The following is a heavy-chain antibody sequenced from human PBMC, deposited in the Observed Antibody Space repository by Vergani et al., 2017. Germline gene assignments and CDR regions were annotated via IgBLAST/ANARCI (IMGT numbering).Heavy chain of an antibody. V-gene: IGHV1-69*01. CDR3: ARDQTYYDYSSGYYAY. Sequence: QVQLVQSGAEVKKPGSSVKVSCKAPGGTFSSYAISWVRQAPGQGLEWMGGIIPIFGTANYAQKFQGRVTITADESTSTADMELSSLRSEETAVYYCARDQTYYDYSSGYYAYWGQGTLVTVSS. D-gene: IGHD3-22*01. J-gene: IGHJ4*02. CDR2: IIPIFGTA. CDR1: GGTFSSYA.